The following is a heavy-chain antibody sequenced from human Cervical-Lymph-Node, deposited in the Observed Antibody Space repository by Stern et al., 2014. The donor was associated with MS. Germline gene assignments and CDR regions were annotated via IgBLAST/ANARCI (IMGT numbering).Heavy chain of an antibody. CDR1: GFTFSSYS. J-gene: IGHJ6*02. V-gene: IGHV3-21*05. CDR3: AKDRGSGYGKAMDV. Sequence: EVQLVESGGGLVKPGGSLRLSCAASGFTFSSYSINWVRQAPGKGLDWVSYISSSSRTIYYADSVKGRFTISRDNANNLVYLQMNSLRAEDTAVYYCAKDRGSGYGKAMDVWGQGTTVIVSS. CDR2: ISSSSRTI. D-gene: IGHD5-12*01.